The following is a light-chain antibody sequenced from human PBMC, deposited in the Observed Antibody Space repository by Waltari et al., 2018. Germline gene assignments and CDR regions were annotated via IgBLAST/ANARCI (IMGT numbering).Light chain of an antibody. J-gene: IGLJ2*01. V-gene: IGLV3-1*01. CDR3: QAWDSSTAV. CDR1: NLGDKY. Sequence: SYELTQPPSVSVSPGQTASITCSGANLGDKYVCWYQQKPGQSPVLVIYQDTKRPSGIPERFSGSNSGNTATLTISGTQAMDEADYYCQAWDSSTAVFGGGTKLTVL. CDR2: QDT.